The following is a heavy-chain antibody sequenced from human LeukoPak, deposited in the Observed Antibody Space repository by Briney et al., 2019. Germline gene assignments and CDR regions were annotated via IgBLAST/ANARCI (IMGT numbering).Heavy chain of an antibody. CDR1: GYTFTSYG. J-gene: IGHJ4*02. CDR3: ARDSSSWYEFDY. V-gene: IGHV1-18*01. Sequence: GSVKVSCKASGYTFTSYGISWVRQAPGQGLEWMGWISAYNGNTNYAQKLQGRVTMTTDTSTSTAYMELRSLRSDDTAVYYCARDSSSWYEFDYWGQGTLVIVSS. CDR2: ISAYNGNT. D-gene: IGHD6-13*01.